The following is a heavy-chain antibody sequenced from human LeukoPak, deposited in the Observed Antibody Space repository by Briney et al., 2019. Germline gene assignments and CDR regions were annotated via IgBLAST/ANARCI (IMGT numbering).Heavy chain of an antibody. D-gene: IGHD2-8*01. Sequence: GGSLRLSCAASGFTFSSYGMHWVRQAPGKGLEWVAVIWYDGSNKYYADSVKGRFTISRDNSKNTLYLQMNSLRAEDTAVYYCARDARAKGFGVSYGMDVWGQGTTVTVSS. CDR1: GFTFSSYG. V-gene: IGHV3-33*01. J-gene: IGHJ6*02. CDR3: ARDARAKGFGVSYGMDV. CDR2: IWYDGSNK.